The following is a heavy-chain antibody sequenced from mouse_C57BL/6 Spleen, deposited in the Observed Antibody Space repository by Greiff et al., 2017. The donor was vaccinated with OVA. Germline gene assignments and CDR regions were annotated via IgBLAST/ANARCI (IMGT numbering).Heavy chain of an antibody. CDR1: GYTFTDYN. D-gene: IGHD1-1*01. J-gene: IGHJ2*01. CDR3: ASSYGSSALYYFDY. CDR2: INPNNGGT. Sequence: EVQLQQSGPELVKPGASVKIPCKASGYTFTDYNMDWVKQSHGKSLEWIGDINPNNGGTIYNQKFKGKATLTVDKSSSTAYMELRSLTSEDTAVYYCASSYGSSALYYFDYWGQGTTLTVSS. V-gene: IGHV1-18*01.